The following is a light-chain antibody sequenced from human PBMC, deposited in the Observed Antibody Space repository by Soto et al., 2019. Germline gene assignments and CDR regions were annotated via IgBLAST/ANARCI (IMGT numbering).Light chain of an antibody. Sequence: QSVLTQPASVSGSPGQSITISCTGTSSDVGSYNLVSWYQHHPGKAPKLLIYEVSNRPSGLSNRFSGSKSGNTASLTISGLQAEDEADYYCSSYTGSASWVFGGGTKVTVL. CDR1: SSDVGSYNL. J-gene: IGLJ3*02. CDR2: EVS. CDR3: SSYTGSASWV. V-gene: IGLV2-14*02.